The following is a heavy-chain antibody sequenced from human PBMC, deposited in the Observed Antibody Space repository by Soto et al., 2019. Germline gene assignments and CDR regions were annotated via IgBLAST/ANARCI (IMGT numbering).Heavy chain of an antibody. CDR3: VKRGRNWGACEF. CDR2: IGGTDGDSDGVP. CDR1: GFILNNYA. Sequence: VQLLESGGDLVQPGGSLRLSCVASGFILNNYAMSWVRQAPGKGLEWVSTIGGTDGDSDGVPWYEDSVRGRFTISRDRSANILFLHMDNLRAEGSALYYCVKRGRNWGACEFGGQGTTVVVSS. V-gene: IGHV3-23*01. J-gene: IGHJ3*01. D-gene: IGHD7-27*01.